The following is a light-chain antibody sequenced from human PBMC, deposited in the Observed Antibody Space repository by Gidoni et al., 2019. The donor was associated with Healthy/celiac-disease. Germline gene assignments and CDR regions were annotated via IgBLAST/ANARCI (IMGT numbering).Light chain of an antibody. Sequence: DIQMTQSPSSLSASVGDRVTITCRASQSISSYLNWYQQKPGKAPKLLIYAASSLQSGVPSRFSGSGSGTDFTLTISSLQPEDFATYYCQQSYSTPMCSFXXXTKXEIK. CDR3: QQSYSTPMCS. CDR2: AAS. CDR1: QSISSY. J-gene: IGKJ2*04. V-gene: IGKV1-39*01.